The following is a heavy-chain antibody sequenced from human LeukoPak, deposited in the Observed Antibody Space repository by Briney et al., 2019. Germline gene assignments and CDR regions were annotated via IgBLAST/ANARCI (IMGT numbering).Heavy chain of an antibody. V-gene: IGHV4-61*02. CDR3: ASRIAAAGT. CDR2: IYTSGST. D-gene: IGHD6-13*01. Sequence: SQTLSLTCTVSGGSISSGSYYWSWIRQPARKGLEWIGRIYTSGSTNYNPSLKSRVTISVDTSKNQFSLKLSSVTAADTAVYYCASRIAAAGTWGQGTLVTVSS. CDR1: GGSISSGSYY. J-gene: IGHJ4*02.